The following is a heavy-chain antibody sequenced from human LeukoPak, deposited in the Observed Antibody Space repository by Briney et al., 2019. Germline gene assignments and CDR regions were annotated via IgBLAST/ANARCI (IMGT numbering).Heavy chain of an antibody. J-gene: IGHJ3*01. V-gene: IGHV1-18*01. CDR3: ARQSGPGSAFDL. Sequence: GASVKVSCKGSGYTFNDYGVSWVRQAPGQGLEWMGWISTYNDDVDYAQKVQGRVTMTTDTSTSTAYMELRSLRSDGTAVYYCARQSGPGSAFDLWGQGTMVTVSS. CDR1: GYTFNDYG. CDR2: ISTYNDDV. D-gene: IGHD3-10*01.